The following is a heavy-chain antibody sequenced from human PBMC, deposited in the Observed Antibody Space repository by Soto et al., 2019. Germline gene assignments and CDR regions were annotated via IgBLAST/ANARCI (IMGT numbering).Heavy chain of an antibody. Sequence: QLQLQESGPGLVKPSETLSLTCSVSGGSITSSSYYWGWVRQPTAKGLEWIGIISYSGITYYNPSLKSRVPISVDTSKNQFSLKVSSVTAADTAVYYCARRGTGGYNFDYWGQGTLVTVSS. CDR3: ARRGTGGYNFDY. J-gene: IGHJ4*02. CDR2: ISYSGIT. CDR1: GGSITSSSYY. V-gene: IGHV4-39*01. D-gene: IGHD5-12*01.